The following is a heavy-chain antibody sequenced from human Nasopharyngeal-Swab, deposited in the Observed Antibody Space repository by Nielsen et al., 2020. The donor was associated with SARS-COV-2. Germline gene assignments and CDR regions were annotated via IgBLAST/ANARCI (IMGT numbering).Heavy chain of an antibody. D-gene: IGHD2-21*02. J-gene: IGHJ6*02. Sequence: SETLSLTSAVYGGSFSGYYWSWIRQPPGKGLEWIGEINHSGSTNYNPSLKSRVTISIDTSKNQFSLKLSSVTAADTAVYYCARDGPNCGGDCYSGVFYYYYGMDVWGQGTTVTVSS. V-gene: IGHV4-34*01. CDR1: GGSFSGYY. CDR2: INHSGST. CDR3: ARDGPNCGGDCYSGVFYYYYGMDV.